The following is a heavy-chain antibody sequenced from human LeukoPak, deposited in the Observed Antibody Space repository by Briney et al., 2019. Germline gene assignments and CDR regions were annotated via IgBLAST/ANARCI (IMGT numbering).Heavy chain of an antibody. CDR3: ARLYCSSTSCYSPYFDY. V-gene: IGHV4-39*01. D-gene: IGHD2-2*01. CDR2: IYYSGRT. CDR1: GGSISSSNHF. Sequence: SETLSLTCTVSGGSISSSNHFWGWVRQPPGKGLEWIGHIYYSGRTYYNPSLKSRVTLSVDTSKNQFSLKLSSVTAADTAVYYCARLYCSSTSCYSPYFDYWGQGTLVTVSS. J-gene: IGHJ4*02.